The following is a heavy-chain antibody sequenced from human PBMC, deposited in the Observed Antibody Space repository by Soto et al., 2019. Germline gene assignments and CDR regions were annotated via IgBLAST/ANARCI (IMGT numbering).Heavy chain of an antibody. CDR1: GGTFSSYA. CDR3: ARDSGYCISTSCYSRHYYGMDV. J-gene: IGHJ6*02. CDR2: IIPIFGTA. V-gene: IGHV1-69*12. Sequence: QVQLVQSGAEVKKPGSSVKVSCKASGGTFSSYAISWVRQAPGQGLEWMGGIIPIFGTANYAQKFQGRVTITADESTGTAYMELSSLRSEDTAVYYCARDSGYCISTSCYSRHYYGMDVWGQGTTVTVSS. D-gene: IGHD2-2*01.